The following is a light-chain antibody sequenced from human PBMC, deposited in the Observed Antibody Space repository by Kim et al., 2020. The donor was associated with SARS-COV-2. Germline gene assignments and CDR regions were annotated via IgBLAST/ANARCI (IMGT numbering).Light chain of an antibody. CDR3: QSYDSSLSGVV. CDR2: GNS. Sequence: RVTISRTGSSSTNGAGYDVLWCQPLPGTAPNHLLYGNSNRPSGVPDRFSGSKSGTSASLAITGLQAEDEADYYCQSYDSSLSGVVFGGGTQLTVL. V-gene: IGLV1-40*01. CDR1: SSTNGAGYD. J-gene: IGLJ2*01.